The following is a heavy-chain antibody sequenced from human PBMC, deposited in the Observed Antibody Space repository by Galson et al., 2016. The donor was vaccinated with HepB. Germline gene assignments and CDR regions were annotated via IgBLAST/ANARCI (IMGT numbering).Heavy chain of an antibody. Sequence: LRLSCAASGFTVSSHYMSWVRQAPGKGLEWIGYIYYSGSTNYNPSLKSRVTISADTSKNQFSLNLNSVTAADTAVYYCARCTRVDGMDVWGKGTTVTASS. CDR2: IYYSGST. CDR1: GFTVSSHY. D-gene: IGHD2-8*02. CDR3: ARCTRVDGMDV. J-gene: IGHJ6*04. V-gene: IGHV4-59*02.